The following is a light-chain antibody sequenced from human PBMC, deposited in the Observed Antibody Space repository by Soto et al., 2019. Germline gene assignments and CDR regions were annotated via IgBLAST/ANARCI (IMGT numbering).Light chain of an antibody. CDR2: YDN. Sequence: QCLLTQSPSACATPGQRFVISCSGSSSNIGRNMVNWYQQLPVTAPKLLMYYDNQRPSGVPDRFSGSRSGTSASLAITGLQSDDEADYYCAAWDDSLNGEIFGTGTKVTVL. V-gene: IGLV1-44*01. CDR3: AAWDDSLNGEI. J-gene: IGLJ1*01. CDR1: SSNIGRNM.